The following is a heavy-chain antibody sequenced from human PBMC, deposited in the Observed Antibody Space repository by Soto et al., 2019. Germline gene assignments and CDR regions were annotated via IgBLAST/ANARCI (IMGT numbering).Heavy chain of an antibody. J-gene: IGHJ1*01. D-gene: IGHD3-3*01. CDR1: GFSLSNARMG. V-gene: IGHV2-26*01. CDR3: ARISRGDFRSDGKREYFQH. Sequence: QVTLKESGPVLVKPTETLTLTCTVSGFSLSNARMGVSWIRQPPGKALEWLAHIFSNDEKSYSTSLKSRLTISKDTSKSQVVLTMTNMDPVDTATYYCARISRGDFRSDGKREYFQHWGQGTLVTVSS. CDR2: IFSNDEK.